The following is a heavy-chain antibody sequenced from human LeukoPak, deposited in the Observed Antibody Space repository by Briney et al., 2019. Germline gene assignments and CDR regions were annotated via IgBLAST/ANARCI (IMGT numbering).Heavy chain of an antibody. D-gene: IGHD2-15*01. V-gene: IGHV1-18*01. J-gene: IGHJ4*02. CDR1: GYTFTSYG. CDR3: ARGRYCSGGSCYVLFDY. CDR2: ISAYNGNT. Sequence: ASVKVSCKASGYTFTSYGISWVRQAPGQGLEWMGWISAYNGNTNYAQKLQGRVTMTTDTSTSTAYMELRSLRSDDTAVYYCARGRYCSGGSCYVLFDYWGQGTLVTVSS.